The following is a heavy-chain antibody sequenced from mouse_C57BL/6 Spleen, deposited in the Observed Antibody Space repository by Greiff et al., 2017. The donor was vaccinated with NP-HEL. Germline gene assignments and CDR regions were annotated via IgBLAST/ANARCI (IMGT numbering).Heavy chain of an antibody. CDR1: GFTFSSYA. J-gene: IGHJ2*01. V-gene: IGHV5-4*01. D-gene: IGHD2-3*01. CDR2: ISDGGSYT. Sequence: DVQLVESGGGLVKPGGSLKLSCAASGFTFSSYAMSWVRQTPEKRLEWVATISDGGSYTYYPDNVKGRFTISRDNAKNNLYLQMSHLKSEDTAMYYCASEEGMLLQYFDYWGQGTTLTVSS. CDR3: ASEEGMLLQYFDY.